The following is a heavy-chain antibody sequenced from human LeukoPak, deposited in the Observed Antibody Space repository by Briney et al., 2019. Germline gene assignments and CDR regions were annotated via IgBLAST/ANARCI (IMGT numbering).Heavy chain of an antibody. CDR3: VRDRYYYDSSGYRAGPVYDY. CDR1: GFTFSSYA. D-gene: IGHD3-22*01. CDR2: ISGSGGST. V-gene: IGHV3-23*01. J-gene: IGHJ4*02. Sequence: GGSLRLSCAASGFTFSSYAMSWVRQAPGKGLEWVSAISGSGGSTYYADSVKGRFTISRDNSKNTLYLQMNSLRAEDTAVYYCVRDRYYYDSSGYRAGPVYDYWGQGTLVTVSS.